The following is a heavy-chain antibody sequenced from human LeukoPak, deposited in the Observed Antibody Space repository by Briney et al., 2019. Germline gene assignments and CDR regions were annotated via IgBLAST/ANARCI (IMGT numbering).Heavy chain of an antibody. J-gene: IGHJ6*03. Sequence: ASVKVSCKASGYTFTGYYVHWVRQAPGQGLEWMGRITPNTGDTIYAQRFQGRATMTRDTSISAAYMELSSLRSDDTAIYYCARGRYMDVWGKGTTVTVSS. CDR3: ARGRYMDV. CDR1: GYTFTGYY. V-gene: IGHV1-2*06. CDR2: ITPNTGDT.